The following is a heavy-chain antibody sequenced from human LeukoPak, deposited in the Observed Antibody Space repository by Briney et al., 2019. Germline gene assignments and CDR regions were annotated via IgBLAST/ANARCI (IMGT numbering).Heavy chain of an antibody. CDR3: ATGDYYDSSGYYETRYFQH. CDR2: ISSSGSTI. J-gene: IGHJ1*01. CDR1: GFTFSSYS. Sequence: GGSLRLSCAASGFTFSSYSMNWVRQAPGKGLEWVSYISSSGSTIYYADSVKGRFTISRDNAKNSLYLQMNSLRAEDTAVYYCATGDYYDSSGYYETRYFQHWGQGTLVTVSS. V-gene: IGHV3-48*04. D-gene: IGHD3-22*01.